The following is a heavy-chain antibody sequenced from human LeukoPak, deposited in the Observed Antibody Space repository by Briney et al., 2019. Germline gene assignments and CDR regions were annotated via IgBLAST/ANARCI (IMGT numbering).Heavy chain of an antibody. CDR2: INPNSGGT. CDR1: GYTFTGYY. V-gene: IGHV1-2*02. D-gene: IGHD5-24*01. CDR3: ARDAAGMATMGGKTTFDY. Sequence: ASVKVSCKASGYTFTGYYMNWVRQAPGQGLEWMGWINPNSGGTNYAQKFQGRVTMTRDTSISTAYMELSRLRSDDTAVYYCARDAAGMATMGGKTTFDYWGQGTLVTVSS. J-gene: IGHJ4*02.